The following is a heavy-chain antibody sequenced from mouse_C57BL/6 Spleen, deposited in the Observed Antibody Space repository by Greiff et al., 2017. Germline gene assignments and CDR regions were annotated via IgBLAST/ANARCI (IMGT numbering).Heavy chain of an antibody. J-gene: IGHJ1*03. CDR2: IYPGDGDT. D-gene: IGHD1-1*01. V-gene: IGHV1-82*01. CDR3: ARSYYYGSSYGYFDV. Sequence: QVQLQRSGPELVKPGASVKISCKASGYAFSSSWMNWVKQRPGKGLEWIGRIYPGDGDTNYNGKFKGKATLTADKSSSTAYMQLSSLTSEDSAVYFCARSYYYGSSYGYFDVWGTGTTVTVSS. CDR1: GYAFSSSW.